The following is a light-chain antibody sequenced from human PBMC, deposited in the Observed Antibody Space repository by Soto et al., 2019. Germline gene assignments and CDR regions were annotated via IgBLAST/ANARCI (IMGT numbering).Light chain of an antibody. CDR2: GAS. V-gene: IGKV3-15*01. CDR3: QQRSIRPLMYT. CDR1: QSISDT. Sequence: ELVMTQSPATLSVSPGGRATLSCRAIQSISDTLAWYQQKPGQAPRLLIHGASTRAPGFPARFSGSGSGTEFILTISSVESEDFAVYYCQQRSIRPLMYTFGQGTKVDIK. J-gene: IGKJ2*01.